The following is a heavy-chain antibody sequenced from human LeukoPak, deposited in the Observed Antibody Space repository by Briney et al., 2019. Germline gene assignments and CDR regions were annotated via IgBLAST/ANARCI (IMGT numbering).Heavy chain of an antibody. CDR3: ARDVSEWELRFNWFDP. CDR1: GFTFSSYS. Sequence: GGSLRLSCAASGFTFSSYSMNWVRQAPGKGLEWVSSISSSSSYIYYADSVKGRFTISRDNAKNSLYLRMNGLRAEDTAVYYCARDVSEWELRFNWFDPWGQGTLVTVSS. V-gene: IGHV3-21*01. D-gene: IGHD1-26*01. CDR2: ISSSSSYI. J-gene: IGHJ5*02.